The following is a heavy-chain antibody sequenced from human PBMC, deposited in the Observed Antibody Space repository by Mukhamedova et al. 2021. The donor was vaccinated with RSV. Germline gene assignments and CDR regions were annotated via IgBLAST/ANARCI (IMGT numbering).Heavy chain of an antibody. J-gene: IGHJ6*03. D-gene: IGHD5-24*01. CDR2: NPSGGST. V-gene: IGHV1-46*01. CDR3: ARDAKPRRDGYIFLGYYMDV. Sequence: NPSGGSTSYAQKFQGRVTMTRDTSTSTVYMELSSLRSEDTAVYYCARDAKPRRDGYIFLGYYMDVWGKGTTVTVS.